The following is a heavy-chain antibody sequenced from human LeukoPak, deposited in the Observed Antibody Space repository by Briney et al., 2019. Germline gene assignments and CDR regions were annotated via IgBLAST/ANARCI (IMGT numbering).Heavy chain of an antibody. Sequence: SETLSLTCTVSGVSIRSSSHYWGWIRQPPGKGLEWIGNIFYSGSTYYNPSPKSRVTISVDTSKNQFSLKLSSVTAADSAVYYCARWNTVLAENWFDPWGQGTLVTVSS. CDR3: ARWNTVLAENWFDP. V-gene: IGHV4-39*07. D-gene: IGHD4-11*01. J-gene: IGHJ5*02. CDR1: GVSIRSSSHY. CDR2: IFYSGST.